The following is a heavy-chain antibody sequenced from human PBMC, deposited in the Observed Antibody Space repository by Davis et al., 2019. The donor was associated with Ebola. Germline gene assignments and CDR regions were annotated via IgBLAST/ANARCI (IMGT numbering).Heavy chain of an antibody. J-gene: IGHJ5*02. CDR1: GGSISSYY. D-gene: IGHD2-15*01. V-gene: IGHV4-59*01. CDR2: IYYSGST. Sequence: PSETLSLTCTVSGGSISSYYWSWIRQPPGKGLEWIGYIYYSGSTNYNPSLKSRVTISVDTSKNQFSLKLSSVTAADTAVYYCARDGGYCSGGSCRNWFDPWGQGTLVTVSS. CDR3: ARDGGYCSGGSCRNWFDP.